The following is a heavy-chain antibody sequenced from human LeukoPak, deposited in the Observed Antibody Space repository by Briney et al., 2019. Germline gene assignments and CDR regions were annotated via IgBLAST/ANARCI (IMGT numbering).Heavy chain of an antibody. CDR2: IWYDGSNK. CDR1: GSTFNSYG. CDR3: ARGEGDGYNLDY. J-gene: IGHJ4*02. V-gene: IGHV3-33*01. D-gene: IGHD5-24*01. Sequence: GRSLRLSCAASGSTFNSYGMHWVRQAPGKGREWVAVIWYDGSNKYYADSVKGRFTISRDNSKNTLYLQMNSLRAEYTAVYYCARGEGDGYNLDYWGQGTLVTVSS.